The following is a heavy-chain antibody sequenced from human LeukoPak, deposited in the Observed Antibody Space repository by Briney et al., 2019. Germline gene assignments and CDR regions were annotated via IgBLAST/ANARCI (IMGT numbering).Heavy chain of an antibody. CDR1: GYTFTGYY. CDR3: ARGGSGSYSFWRKLARDYYYYYMDV. J-gene: IGHJ6*03. D-gene: IGHD1-26*01. CDR2: INPNSGGT. V-gene: IGHV1-2*02. Sequence: GASVKVSCKASGYTFTGYYMHWVRQAPGQGLEWMRWINPNSGGTNYAQKFQGRVTITADKSTSTAYMELSSLRSEDTAVYYCARGGSGSYSFWRKLARDYYYYYMDVWGKGTTVTVSS.